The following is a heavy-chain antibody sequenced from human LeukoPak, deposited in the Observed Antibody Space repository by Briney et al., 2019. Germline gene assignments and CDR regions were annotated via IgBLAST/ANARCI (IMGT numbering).Heavy chain of an antibody. D-gene: IGHD2-8*01. CDR3: ARDLYCTNGVCEEWFDP. J-gene: IGHJ5*02. CDR1: GGSISSGGYY. CDR2: IYYSGST. Sequence: PSQTLSLTCTVSGGSISSGGYYWSWIRQHPGKGLEWIGYIYYSGSTYYNPSLKSRVTISVDTSKNQFSLQLSSVTAADTAVYYCARDLYCTNGVCEEWFDPWGQGTLVTVSS. V-gene: IGHV4-31*03.